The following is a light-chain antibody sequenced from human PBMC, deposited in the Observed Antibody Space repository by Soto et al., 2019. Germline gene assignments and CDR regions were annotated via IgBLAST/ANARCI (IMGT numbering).Light chain of an antibody. V-gene: IGLV2-14*03. CDR2: LFS. CDR1: SSVISDY. J-gene: IGLJ2*01. Sequence: QSVLTQPPSMSGSPGQSITISCTGTSSVISDYVSWYQQHPGKAPTPIIYLFSNRPAAFSVRFSESKSANPASLTFSRLRAEDEAFYYCFSYTGLNLSTFGGGTKLTVL. CDR3: FSYTGLNLST.